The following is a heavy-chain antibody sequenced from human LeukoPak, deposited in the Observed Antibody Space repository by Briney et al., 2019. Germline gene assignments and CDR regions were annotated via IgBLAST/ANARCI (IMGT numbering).Heavy chain of an antibody. V-gene: IGHV3-23*01. D-gene: IGHD1-26*01. CDR1: GFTFSSSA. CDR2: ISASGGST. CDR3: AKDQRWESPHYLDS. Sequence: GGSLRLSCAASGFTFSSSAMSWVRQVPGKGLEWVSGISASGGSTYYADSVRGRFTISRDNSKNTLYVQMNSLRDEDTAVYHCAKDQRWESPHYLDSWGQGTLVTVSS. J-gene: IGHJ4*02.